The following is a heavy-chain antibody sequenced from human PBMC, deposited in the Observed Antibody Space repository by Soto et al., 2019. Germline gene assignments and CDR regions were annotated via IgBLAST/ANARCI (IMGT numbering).Heavy chain of an antibody. CDR3: AKDRMIVDPLGFDI. D-gene: IGHD3-22*01. J-gene: IGHJ3*02. CDR2: ISNTGDVT. V-gene: IGHV3-23*01. CDR1: GFTFRNYG. Sequence: EVLLLESGGGVVQPGGSLRLSCAVSGFTFRNYGMSWVRQTTGKGLEWVSSISNTGDVTYYADSVKGRFTISRDNFKNALNLQMNSLRAEDTAVYYCAKDRMIVDPLGFDIWGQGTLVTVSS.